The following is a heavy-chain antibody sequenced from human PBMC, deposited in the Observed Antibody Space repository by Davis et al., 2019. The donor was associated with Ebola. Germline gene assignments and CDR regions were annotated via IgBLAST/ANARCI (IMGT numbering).Heavy chain of an antibody. D-gene: IGHD5-24*01. CDR3: ARFEMATIEGDDAFDI. V-gene: IGHV4-59*08. Sequence: SETLSLTCTVSGGSISSYYWSWIRQPPGKGLEWIGYIYYSGSTNYNPSLKSRVTISVDTSKRQFSLNLSSVTAADTAMYYCARFEMATIEGDDAFDIWGQGTRVTVSS. CDR2: IYYSGST. J-gene: IGHJ3*02. CDR1: GGSISSYY.